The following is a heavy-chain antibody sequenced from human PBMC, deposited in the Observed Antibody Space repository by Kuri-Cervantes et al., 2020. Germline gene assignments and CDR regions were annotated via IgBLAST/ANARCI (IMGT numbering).Heavy chain of an antibody. D-gene: IGHD7-27*01. CDR2: MNPNSGNT. Sequence: GGSLRLSCKASGYTFTSYDINWVRQATGQGLEWMGWMNPNSGNTGYAQKFQGRVTMTRNTSISTAYMELSSLRSEDTAVYYCARGLGKTGDDYWGQGTLVTASS. CDR3: ARGLGKTGDDY. CDR1: GYTFTSYD. J-gene: IGHJ4*02. V-gene: IGHV1-8*02.